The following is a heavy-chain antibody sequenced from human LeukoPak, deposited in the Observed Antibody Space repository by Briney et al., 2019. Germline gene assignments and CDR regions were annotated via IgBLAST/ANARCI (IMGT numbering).Heavy chain of an antibody. D-gene: IGHD5-18*01. V-gene: IGHV1-2*02. CDR1: GYTFTGYY. CDR3: ARAEGYSYDMEENWFDP. CDR2: INPNSGGT. J-gene: IGHJ5*02. Sequence: GASVKVSCKASGYTFTGYYMHWVRQAPGQGLEWMGWINPNSGGTNYAQKFQGRVTMTRDTSISTAYMELSRLRSDDTAVYYCARAEGYSYDMEENWFDPWGQGTLVTVSS.